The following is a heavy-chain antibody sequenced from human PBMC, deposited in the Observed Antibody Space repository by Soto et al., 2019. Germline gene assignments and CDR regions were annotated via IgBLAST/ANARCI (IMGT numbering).Heavy chain of an antibody. J-gene: IGHJ4*02. CDR3: ARESGYYGSGSYYFSLDY. CDR1: GGSISSYY. V-gene: IGHV4-59*01. Sequence: QVQLQESGPGLVKPSETLSLTCTVSGGSISSYYWSWIRQPPGKGLAWIGYIYYSGSTNYIPSLKSRVARSVHTSKYQFSLELSSVNAADTAVYYCARESGYYGSGSYYFSLDYWGQGTLVTVSS. CDR2: IYYSGST. D-gene: IGHD3-10*01.